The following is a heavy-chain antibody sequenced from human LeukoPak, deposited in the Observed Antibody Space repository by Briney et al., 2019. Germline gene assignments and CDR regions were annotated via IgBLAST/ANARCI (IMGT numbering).Heavy chain of an antibody. CDR3: ARIPYGSGNQFDY. CDR2: ISGSGGST. J-gene: IGHJ4*02. V-gene: IGHV3-23*01. CDR1: GFTFSSYA. Sequence: GGSLRPSCAASGFTFSSYAMSWVRQAPGKGLEWVSAISGSGGSTYIADSVKGRFTISRDNSKNTLYLQMNTLRAEDTAVYFCARIPYGSGNQFDYWGQGTLVSVSS. D-gene: IGHD3-10*01.